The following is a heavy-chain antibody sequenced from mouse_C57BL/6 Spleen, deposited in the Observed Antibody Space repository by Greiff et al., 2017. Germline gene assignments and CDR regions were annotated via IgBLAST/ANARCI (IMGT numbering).Heavy chain of an antibody. V-gene: IGHV2-2*01. CDR1: GFSLTSYG. CDR2: IWSGGST. D-gene: IGHD2-5*01. J-gene: IGHJ4*01. CDR3: ARRRDSNYDAMDY. Sequence: VQLVESGPGLVQPSQSLSITCTVSGFSLTSYGVHWVRQSPGKGLEWLGVIWSGGSTDYNAAFISRLSISKDNSTSQVFFKMNSLQADDTAIYYCARRRDSNYDAMDYWGQGTSVTVAS.